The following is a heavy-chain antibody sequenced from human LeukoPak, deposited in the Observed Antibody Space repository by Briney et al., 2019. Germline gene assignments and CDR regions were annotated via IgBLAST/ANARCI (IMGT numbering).Heavy chain of an antibody. Sequence: GGSLRLSCAASGFTFSSFWMTWVRQAPGKGLEWVANIKVDGSEKNYVDSVKGRFTVSRDNAKNSLYLQMNSLRAEDTAVYYCASGGSYSFSGVDYFDYWGQGTLVTVSS. CDR3: ASGGSYSFSGVDYFDY. CDR1: GFTFSSFW. V-gene: IGHV3-7*03. J-gene: IGHJ4*02. D-gene: IGHD1-26*01. CDR2: IKVDGSEK.